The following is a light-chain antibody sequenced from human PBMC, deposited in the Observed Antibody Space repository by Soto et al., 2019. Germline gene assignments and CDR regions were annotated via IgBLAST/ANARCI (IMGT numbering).Light chain of an antibody. CDR2: EVS. CDR1: SSDVGGYNY. J-gene: IGLJ2*01. CDR3: SSYSSSSTHYVV. Sequence: QSVLTQPASVSGSPGQSITISCTGTSSDVGGYNYVSWYQQHPGKAPKLMIYEVSNRPSGVSNRFSGSKSGNTASLTISGLQAEVEADYYCSSYSSSSTHYVVFGGGTKLTVL. V-gene: IGLV2-14*01.